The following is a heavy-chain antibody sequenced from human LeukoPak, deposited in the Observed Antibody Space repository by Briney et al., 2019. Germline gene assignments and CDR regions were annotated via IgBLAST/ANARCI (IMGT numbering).Heavy chain of an antibody. V-gene: IGHV3-33*01. Sequence: GGSLRLSCAASGFTFSNHGMHWVRQAPGKGLEWVTFIWFDGSNKNYIDSVKGRFTISRDNSKNTLYLQMNSLRVKDTAVYYCARGVPLYGYHYGLDYWGQGTLVTVSS. D-gene: IGHD5-18*01. CDR2: IWFDGSNK. J-gene: IGHJ4*02. CDR3: ARGVPLYGYHYGLDY. CDR1: GFTFSNHG.